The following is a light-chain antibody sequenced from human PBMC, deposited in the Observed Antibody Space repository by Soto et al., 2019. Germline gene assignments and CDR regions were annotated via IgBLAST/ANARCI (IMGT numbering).Light chain of an antibody. J-gene: IGKJ1*01. V-gene: IGKV1-5*01. CDR3: QQYHTSSWT. CDR2: DAS. Sequence: DIQMTQSPSSLSASVGDRFTITCRASQSISSYLNWYQQKPGKAPKLLSYDASSLESGVPSRFSGSGSGAEFTLTISSLQPDDFATYYCQQYHTSSWTFGQGTKVDIK. CDR1: QSISSY.